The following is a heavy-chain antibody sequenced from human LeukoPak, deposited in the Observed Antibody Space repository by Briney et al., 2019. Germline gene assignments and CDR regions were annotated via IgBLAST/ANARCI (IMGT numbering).Heavy chain of an antibody. CDR3: ASGDEIWGRGAFDI. J-gene: IGHJ3*02. V-gene: IGHV4-30-2*01. Sequence: PSETLSLTCTVSGGSISSGGYYWSWIRQPPGKGLEWIGYIYHSGSTYYNPSLKSRVTISVDRSKNQFSLKLSSVTAADTAVYYCASGDEIWGRGAFDIWGQGTMVTVSS. CDR1: GGSISSGGYY. D-gene: IGHD3-10*01. CDR2: IYHSGST.